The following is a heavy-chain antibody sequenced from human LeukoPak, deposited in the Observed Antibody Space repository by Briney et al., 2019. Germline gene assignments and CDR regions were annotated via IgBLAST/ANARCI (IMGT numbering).Heavy chain of an antibody. Sequence: SQTLSLTCTVSGGSISRGTYYWSWIRQPAGKGLEWIGRIYTSGTTNYNPSLKSRVTISIDTSNNQFSLKLSSATAADTAVYYCARFSGSYSAAYYFDYWGQGTLVTVSS. J-gene: IGHJ4*02. CDR2: IYTSGTT. V-gene: IGHV4-61*02. CDR3: ARFSGSYSAAYYFDY. CDR1: GGSISRGTYY. D-gene: IGHD1-26*01.